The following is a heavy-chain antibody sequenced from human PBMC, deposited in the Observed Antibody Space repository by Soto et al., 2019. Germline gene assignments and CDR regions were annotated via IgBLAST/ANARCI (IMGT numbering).Heavy chain of an antibody. D-gene: IGHD6-13*01. CDR1: GFTFSSYA. V-gene: IGHV3-23*01. Sequence: WGSLRLSCSASGFTFSSYAMSWVRQAPGKGLEWVSAISGSGGSTYYADSVKGRFTISRDNSKNTLYLQMNSLRAEDTAVYYCAKGGSSWYGNWGQGTLVTVSS. CDR2: ISGSGGST. J-gene: IGHJ4*02. CDR3: AKGGSSWYGN.